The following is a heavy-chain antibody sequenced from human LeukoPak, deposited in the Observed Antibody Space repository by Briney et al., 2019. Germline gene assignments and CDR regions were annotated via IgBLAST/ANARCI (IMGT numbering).Heavy chain of an antibody. D-gene: IGHD3-22*01. CDR3: ASYSGYYSYFDY. Sequence: GGSLRLSCAASGFKIINNYMSCVRQAPGKGLEWVSLLYSGGSTDYADSVKGRFTISRDNSKNTVYPQMNSLRADDSAVYFCASYSGYYSYFDYWGQGTLVTVSS. V-gene: IGHV3-53*01. J-gene: IGHJ4*02. CDR2: LYSGGST. CDR1: GFKIINNY.